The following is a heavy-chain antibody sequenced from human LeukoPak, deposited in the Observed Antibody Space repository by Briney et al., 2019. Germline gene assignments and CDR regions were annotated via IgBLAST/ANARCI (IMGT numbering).Heavy chain of an antibody. Sequence: GVTLRLSCAASRFTFRSFSMNWVRQAPGKGWVGVVNLKQDGSEKFYVEYVKGRFTIYRDNAKNSLYLQMHSLSATDTDVYYWAKLCINMIRCVWGKGTTGTSSS. CDR1: RFTFRSFS. CDR2: LKQDGSEK. J-gene: IGHJ6*04. D-gene: IGHD3-22*01. V-gene: IGHV3-7*01. CDR3: AKLCINMIRCV.